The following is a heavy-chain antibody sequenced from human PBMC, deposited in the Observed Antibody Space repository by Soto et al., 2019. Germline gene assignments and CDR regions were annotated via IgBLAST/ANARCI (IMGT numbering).Heavy chain of an antibody. CDR3: ARVGDTVTTLESFDY. Sequence: EVQLVESGGGLVQPGGSLRLSCAASGFTFSSYWMHWVRQAPGKGLVWVSRINSDGSSTSYADSVKGRFTISRDNAKNTLYLQMNSLRAEDTAVYYCARVGDTVTTLESFDYWGQGTLVTVSS. D-gene: IGHD4-17*01. J-gene: IGHJ4*02. CDR2: INSDGSST. CDR1: GFTFSSYW. V-gene: IGHV3-74*01.